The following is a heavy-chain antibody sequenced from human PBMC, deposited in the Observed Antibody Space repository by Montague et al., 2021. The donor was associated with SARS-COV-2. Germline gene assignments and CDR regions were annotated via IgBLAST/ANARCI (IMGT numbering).Heavy chain of an antibody. D-gene: IGHD2-15*01. J-gene: IGHJ6*02. CDR3: ARERGTGVYCSGATCTNYYYYYGLDV. CDR2: LSNDANNA. V-gene: IGHV3-30-3*01. CDR1: GFTFSTYD. Sequence: SLRLSCAASGFTFSTYDMNWIRQAPGKGLEWVAVLSNDANNAYYADSVKGRFTISRDTSKNTLYLQMNSLRAEDTAVYYCARERGTGVYCSGATCTNYYYYYGLDVWGQGTTVTVSS.